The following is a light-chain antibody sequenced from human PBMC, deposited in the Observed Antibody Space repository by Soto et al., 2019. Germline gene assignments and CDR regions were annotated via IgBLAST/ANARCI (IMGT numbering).Light chain of an antibody. CDR3: QQYISCPIT. J-gene: IGKJ5*01. CDR1: QSISSY. V-gene: IGKV1-39*01. Sequence: DIELTQSPSSLSSSVGDRVTITCRASQSISSYLNWYQQKPGKAPKLLIYAASSLQSGVPSRFSGSGSGTEFTLTINGLQSEDFATYYCQQYISCPITFGQGTRLEIK. CDR2: AAS.